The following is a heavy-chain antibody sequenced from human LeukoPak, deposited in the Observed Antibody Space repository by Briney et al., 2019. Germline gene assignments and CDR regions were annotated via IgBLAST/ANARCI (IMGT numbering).Heavy chain of an antibody. CDR2: ISGSGGST. D-gene: IGHD2-2*01. CDR1: GFTLSSYA. J-gene: IGHJ4*02. Sequence: QPGGSLRLSCAASGFTLSSYAMSWVRQAPGKGLEWVSAISGSGGSTYYADSVKGRFTISIDNSKNTLYLQMNSLRAEDTAVYYCAKDTKLVVPTAMTFWGQGTLVTVSS. CDR3: AKDTKLVVPTAMTF. V-gene: IGHV3-23*01.